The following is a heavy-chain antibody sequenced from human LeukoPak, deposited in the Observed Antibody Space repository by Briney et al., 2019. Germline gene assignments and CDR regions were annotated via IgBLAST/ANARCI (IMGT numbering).Heavy chain of an antibody. D-gene: IGHD4-23*01. CDR3: ARDYGGNHNSGYWYLDL. CDR1: GGSISSYY. J-gene: IGHJ2*01. Sequence: SETLSLICTVSGGSISSYYWSWIRQPAGKGLEWIRRIYTSGSTNYNPTLKSRVTMLVDTSKNQFSLKLSSVTAADTAVYYCARDYGGNHNSGYWYLDLWGRGTLVTVSS. CDR2: IYTSGST. V-gene: IGHV4-4*07.